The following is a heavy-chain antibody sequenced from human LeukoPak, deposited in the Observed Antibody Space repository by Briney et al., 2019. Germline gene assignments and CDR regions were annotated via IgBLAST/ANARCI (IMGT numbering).Heavy chain of an antibody. V-gene: IGHV4-4*09. Sequence: SETLSLTCTVSGCSISNYYWSWIRQPPGKGLEWIGYIYTSGITDYNPSLKSRVTISVDTSKNQFSLKLSSVTAADAAVYYCGATIVRRGPLDSWGQGTLVTVSS. D-gene: IGHD5-12*01. CDR2: IYTSGIT. J-gene: IGHJ4*02. CDR1: GCSISNYY. CDR3: GATIVRRGPLDS.